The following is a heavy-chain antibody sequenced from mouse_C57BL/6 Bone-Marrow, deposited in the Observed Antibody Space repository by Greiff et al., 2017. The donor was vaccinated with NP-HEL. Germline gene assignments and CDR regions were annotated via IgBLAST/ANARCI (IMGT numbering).Heavy chain of an antibody. CDR3: TIHNSDGCSMDY. V-gene: IGHV2-9*01. CDR2: IWGGGST. CDR1: GFSLTSYG. D-gene: IGHD2-3*01. Sequence: VKLMESGPGLVAPSQSLSITCTVSGFSLTSYGVDWVRQPPGKGLEWLGVIWGGGSTNYNSALMSRLSICKDNSKSQAFLKMNSRQTDATAMYCCTIHNSDGCSMDYWGQGTSVTVSS. J-gene: IGHJ4*01.